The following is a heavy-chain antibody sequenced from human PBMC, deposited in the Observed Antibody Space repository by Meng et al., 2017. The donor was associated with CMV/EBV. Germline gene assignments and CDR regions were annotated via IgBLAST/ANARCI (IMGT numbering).Heavy chain of an antibody. CDR2: ISYDGSNK. J-gene: IGHJ6*02. CDR3: ARGSYCSSTSCYKTGYYGMDV. CDR1: GFTFSSYW. Sequence: GGSLRLSCAASGFTFSSYWMSWVRQAPGKGLEWVAVISYDGSNKYYADSVKGRFTISRDNSKNTLYLQMNSLRAEDTAVYYCARGSYCSSTSCYKTGYYGMDVWGQGTTVTVSS. D-gene: IGHD2-2*02. V-gene: IGHV3-30-3*01.